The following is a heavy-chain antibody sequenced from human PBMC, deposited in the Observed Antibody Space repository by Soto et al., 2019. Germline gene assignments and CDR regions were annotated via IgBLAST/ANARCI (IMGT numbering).Heavy chain of an antibody. J-gene: IGHJ6*02. Sequence: QVQLVQSGAEVKKPGASVKVSCKASGYTFTSYGISWVRQAPGQGLEWVGWISAYNGNTNYAQKLQGRVTMTTDTSTSTAYMELRSLRSDDTAVYYCARDRYYDFWSGYRPYYYYYGMDVWGQGTTVTVSS. D-gene: IGHD3-3*01. CDR2: ISAYNGNT. CDR3: ARDRYYDFWSGYRPYYYYYGMDV. CDR1: GYTFTSYG. V-gene: IGHV1-18*01.